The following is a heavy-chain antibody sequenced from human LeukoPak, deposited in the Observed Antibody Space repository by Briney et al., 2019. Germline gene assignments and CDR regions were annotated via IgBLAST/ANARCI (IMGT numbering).Heavy chain of an antibody. D-gene: IGHD3-16*02. CDR3: ARDWAGRYHDY. CDR1: GFTFSSYA. J-gene: IGHJ4*02. V-gene: IGHV3-30*04. CDR2: ISYDGSNK. Sequence: PGRTLRLSCAASGFTFSSYAMHWVRQAPGKGLEWVAVISYDGSNKYYADSVKGRFTISRDNSKNTLYLQMNSLRAEDTAVYYCARDWAGRYHDYWGQGTLVTVSS.